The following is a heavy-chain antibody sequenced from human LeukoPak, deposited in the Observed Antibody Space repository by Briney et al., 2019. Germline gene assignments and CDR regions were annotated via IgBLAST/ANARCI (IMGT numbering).Heavy chain of an antibody. V-gene: IGHV3-21*01. CDR2: ISSSSSYI. Sequence: GGSLRLSCAASGFTFSSYSMNWVRQAPGKGLEWVSSISSSSSYIYYADSVKGRFSISRDNAKNTLYLQMNSLRVEDAAVYYCARGRPHGNDYWGQGTLVTVSS. D-gene: IGHD4-23*01. J-gene: IGHJ4*02. CDR1: GFTFSSYS. CDR3: ARGRPHGNDY.